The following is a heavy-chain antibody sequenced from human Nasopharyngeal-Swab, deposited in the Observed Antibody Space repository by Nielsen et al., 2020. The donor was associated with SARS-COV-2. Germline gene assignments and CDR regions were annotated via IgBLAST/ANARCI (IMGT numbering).Heavy chain of an antibody. CDR1: GFTFSSYA. CDR3: AKDKLRSTVTAPFGY. Sequence: GESLKISCAASGFTFSSYAMSWVRQAPGKGLEWVSAISGSGGSTYYADSVKGRFTISRDNSKNTLYLQMNSLRAEDTAVYYCAKDKLRSTVTAPFGYWGQGTLVTVSS. CDR2: ISGSGGST. D-gene: IGHD2-21*02. J-gene: IGHJ4*02. V-gene: IGHV3-23*01.